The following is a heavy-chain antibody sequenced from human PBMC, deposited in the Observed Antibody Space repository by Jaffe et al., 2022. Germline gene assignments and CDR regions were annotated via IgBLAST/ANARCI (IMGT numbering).Heavy chain of an antibody. CDR2: IGTAGDT. CDR1: GFTFSSYD. D-gene: IGHD3-9*01. V-gene: IGHV3-13*01. Sequence: EVQLVESGGGLVQPGGSLRLSCAASGFTFSSYDMHWVRQVTGKGLEWVSAIGTAGDTYYPGSVKGRFTISRENAKNSLYLQMNSLRAGDTAVYYCARETIDPPGSFDIWGQGTMVTVSS. J-gene: IGHJ3*02. CDR3: ARETIDPPGSFDI.